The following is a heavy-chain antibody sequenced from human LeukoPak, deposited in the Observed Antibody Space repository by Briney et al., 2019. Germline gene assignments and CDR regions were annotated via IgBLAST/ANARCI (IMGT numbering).Heavy chain of an antibody. CDR2: IYSGGST. CDR1: GFTVSSNY. V-gene: IGHV3-66*01. J-gene: IGHJ4*02. D-gene: IGHD1-26*01. Sequence: GGSLRLSCAASGFTVSSNYMSWVRQAPGKGLEWVSVIYSGGSTYYADSVKGRFTIPRDNSKNTLYLQMNSLRAEDTAVYYCARARGGGSYWFDYWGQGTLVTVSS. CDR3: ARARGGGSYWFDY.